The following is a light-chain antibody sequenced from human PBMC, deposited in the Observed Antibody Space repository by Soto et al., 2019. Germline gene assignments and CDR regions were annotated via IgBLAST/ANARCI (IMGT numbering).Light chain of an antibody. CDR2: DVS. CDR1: SSDIGSYDY. Sequence: QSVLTQPASVSGSPGQWITISCTGTSSDIGSYDYVSWYQQHPGKAPKLMIYDVSHRPSGVSKRFSGSKSGNTASLTISGLQPEDEADYYCSSYTTNKALVFGGGTKLTVL. J-gene: IGLJ2*01. CDR3: SSYTTNKALV. V-gene: IGLV2-14*03.